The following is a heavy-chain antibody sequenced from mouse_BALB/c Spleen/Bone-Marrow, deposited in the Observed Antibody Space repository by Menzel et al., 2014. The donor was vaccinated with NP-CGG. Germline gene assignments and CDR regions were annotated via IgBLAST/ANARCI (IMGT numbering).Heavy chain of an antibody. D-gene: IGHD2-1*01. V-gene: IGHV14-4*02. CDR2: IDPENGDT. CDR1: GFNIKDYY. J-gene: IGHJ4*01. Sequence: EVKLVESGAELVRSGASVKLSCTASGFNIKDYYMHWVKQRPEQGLEWLGWIDPENGDTEYAPKFQGKATMTAETSSNTAYLQLSSRTSEETAVYYCNGNYYAMECWGQGTSVTVPS. CDR3: NGNYYAMEC.